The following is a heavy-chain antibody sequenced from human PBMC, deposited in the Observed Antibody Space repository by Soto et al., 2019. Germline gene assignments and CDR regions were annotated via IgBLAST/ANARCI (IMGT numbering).Heavy chain of an antibody. D-gene: IGHD3-22*01. CDR1: RFTFSNYS. J-gene: IGHJ1*01. V-gene: IGHV3-21*01. CDR3: ERGGYGPSGYQ. CDR2: ISSSSSHT. Sequence: GSLRLSCAASRFTFSNYSMNWVRQAPGKGLEWVSSISSSSSHTYYADSVKGRFTISRDNAKSSLFLQMDSLRADDTAVYYCERGGYGPSGYQWGQGTMVT.